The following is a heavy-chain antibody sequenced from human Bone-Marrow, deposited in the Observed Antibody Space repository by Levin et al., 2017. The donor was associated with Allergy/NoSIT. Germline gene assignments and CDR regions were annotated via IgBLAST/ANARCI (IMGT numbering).Heavy chain of an antibody. CDR1: GFTFSSYG. J-gene: IGHJ4*02. Sequence: PGGSLRLSCVASGFTFSSYGMHWVRQAPGKGLEWVAVIWYDETNKFYTDSVKGRFTISRDNARNTLYLEVSSLRAEDTAMYYCARTRSTSATFDHWGPGTLVTASS. D-gene: IGHD6-25*01. V-gene: IGHV3-33*01. CDR3: ARTRSTSATFDH. CDR2: IWYDETNK.